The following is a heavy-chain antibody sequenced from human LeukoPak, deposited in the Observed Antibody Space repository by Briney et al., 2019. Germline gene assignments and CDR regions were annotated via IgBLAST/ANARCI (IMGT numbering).Heavy chain of an antibody. V-gene: IGHV3-23*03. D-gene: IGHD2-15*01. CDR2: IYNGGNK. J-gene: IGHJ4*02. CDR3: ASRHCSGGGCYFAGADPFDY. Sequence: GGSLRLSCAASGFTFNSYAMAWVRQAPGKGLEWVSVIYNGGNKYYIDSVKGRFTISRDTSKNTLYLQMNSLRAEDTAVYYCASRHCSGGGCYFAGADPFDYWGQGTLVTVSS. CDR1: GFTFNSYA.